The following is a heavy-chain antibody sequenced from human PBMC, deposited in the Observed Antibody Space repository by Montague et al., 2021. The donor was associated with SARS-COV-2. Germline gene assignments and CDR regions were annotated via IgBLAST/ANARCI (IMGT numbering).Heavy chain of an antibody. D-gene: IGHD3-22*01. CDR1: GGSISSYY. J-gene: IGHJ2*01. Sequence: SETLSLTCTVSGGSISSYYWSWIRQPPGKGLEWIGYIYYSGSTNYNPSLTSRVTISVDTSKNQFSLKLSSVTAADTAVYYCARGPQEYRITMIVVDYWYFDLWGRGTLVTVSS. CDR2: IYYSGST. V-gene: IGHV4-59*01. CDR3: ARGPQEYRITMIVVDYWYFDL.